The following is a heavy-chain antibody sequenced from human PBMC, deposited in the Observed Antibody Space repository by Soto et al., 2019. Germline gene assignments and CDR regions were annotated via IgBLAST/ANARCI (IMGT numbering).Heavy chain of an antibody. J-gene: IGHJ3*02. Sequence: GGSLRLSCAASGFTFSSYAMSWVRQAPGKGLEWVSAISGSGGSTYYADSVKGRVTISRDNSKNTLYLQMNNLRAEDTATYYCVQDRGSFHSSGLYDAFDIWGQGTMVTVSS. V-gene: IGHV3-23*01. CDR3: VQDRGSFHSSGLYDAFDI. CDR1: GFTFSSYA. D-gene: IGHD3-22*01. CDR2: ISGSGGST.